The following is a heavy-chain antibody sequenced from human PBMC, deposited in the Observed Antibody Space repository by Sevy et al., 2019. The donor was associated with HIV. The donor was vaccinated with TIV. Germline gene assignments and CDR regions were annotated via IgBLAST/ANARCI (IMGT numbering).Heavy chain of an antibody. CDR2: ISSSSYI. CDR3: ARCVGVADQGMDV. D-gene: IGHD2-15*01. V-gene: IGHV3-21*01. Sequence: GGSLRLSCAASGFTFSSYTMNWVRQAPGKGLEWVSSISSSSYIYYADSVKGRFTISRDNAKNSLYLQMNSLRAEDTAVYYCARCVGVADQGMDVWGQGTTVTVSS. CDR1: GFTFSSYT. J-gene: IGHJ6*02.